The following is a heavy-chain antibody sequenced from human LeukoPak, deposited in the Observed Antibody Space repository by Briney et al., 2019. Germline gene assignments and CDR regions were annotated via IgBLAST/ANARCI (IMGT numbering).Heavy chain of an antibody. D-gene: IGHD4-11*01. J-gene: IGHJ5*02. CDR3: ARDKGAIDYSSYWLDP. CDR1: GGSVSSGSYY. Sequence: SETLSLTCTVSGGSVSSGSYYWSWIRQPPGKGLEWIGYIYYSGSTSYKSSLKSRVTISVDTSKNQFSLKLTSVTAADTAVYYCARDKGAIDYSSYWLDPWGQGTLVTVSS. CDR2: IYYSGST. V-gene: IGHV4-61*01.